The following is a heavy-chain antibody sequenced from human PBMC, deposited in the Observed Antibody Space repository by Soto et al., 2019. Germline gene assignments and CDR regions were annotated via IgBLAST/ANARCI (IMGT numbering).Heavy chain of an antibody. Sequence: QVQLVQSGAEVKKPGASVKVSCKASGYTFTRYGISWVRQAPGQGLEWMGWISAYNGNTNYSQKLQGRVTMTTDTSTSTAYMELRSLRSDDTAVYYCARTRLGMGGYPYYYYGMDVWGQGTTVTVSS. CDR2: ISAYNGNT. V-gene: IGHV1-18*01. CDR1: GYTFTRYG. J-gene: IGHJ6*01. D-gene: IGHD3-22*01. CDR3: ARTRLGMGGYPYYYYGMDV.